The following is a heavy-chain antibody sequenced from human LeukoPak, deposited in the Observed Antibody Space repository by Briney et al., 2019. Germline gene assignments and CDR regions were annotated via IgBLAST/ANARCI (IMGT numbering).Heavy chain of an antibody. CDR3: ARVLRWTKRGYYYYYMDV. V-gene: IGHV3-66*01. Sequence: PGGSLRLSCAASGFTVSSNYMSWVRQAPGKGLEWVSVIYSGGSTYYADSVKGRFTISRDNSKNTLYLQMNSLRAEDTAVYYCARVLRWTKRGYYYYYMDVWGKGTTVTISS. CDR1: GFTVSSNY. D-gene: IGHD4-23*01. CDR2: IYSGGST. J-gene: IGHJ6*03.